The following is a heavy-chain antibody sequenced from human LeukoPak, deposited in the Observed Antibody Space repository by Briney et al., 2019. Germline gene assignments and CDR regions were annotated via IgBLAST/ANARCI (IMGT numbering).Heavy chain of an antibody. CDR3: ARDSPYYYDSSGYYYGIDY. D-gene: IGHD3-22*01. CDR2: IYYSGST. J-gene: IGHJ4*02. Sequence: SETLSLTCTVSGGSISSGDYYRSWIRQPPGKGLEWIGYIYYSGSTYYNPSLKSRVTISVDTSKNQFSLKLSSVTAADTAVYYCARDSPYYYDSSGYYYGIDYWGQGTLVTVSS. V-gene: IGHV4-30-4*01. CDR1: GGSISSGDYY.